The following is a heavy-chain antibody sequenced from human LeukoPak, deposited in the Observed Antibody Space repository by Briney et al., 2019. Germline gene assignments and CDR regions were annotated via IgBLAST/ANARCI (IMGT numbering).Heavy chain of an antibody. J-gene: IGHJ5*02. V-gene: IGHV4-39*07. D-gene: IGHD5-18*01. CDR3: ARDIISEYSKSHSHFDP. CDR2: IYYSGST. Sequence: PSETLSLTCTVSGGSVSDSSYYWGWIRQPPGMGLEWIGSIYYSGSTYYNPSLKSRVTISVDTSKNQFSLRLNSVTAADTAVYYCARDIISEYSKSHSHFDPWGQGTLVTVSS. CDR1: GGSVSDSSYY.